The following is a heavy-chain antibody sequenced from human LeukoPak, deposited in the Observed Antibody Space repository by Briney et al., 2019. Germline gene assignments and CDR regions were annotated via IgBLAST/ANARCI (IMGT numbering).Heavy chain of an antibody. Sequence: SQTLSLTCTVSGGSISSGDYYWSWIRQPPGKGLEWIGYIYYSGSTYYNPSLKSRVTISVDTSKNQFSLKLSSVAAADTAVYYRALRLAAAAGAWFDPWGQGTLVTVSS. D-gene: IGHD6-13*01. CDR3: ALRLAAAAGAWFDP. V-gene: IGHV4-30-4*08. CDR2: IYYSGST. CDR1: GGSISSGDYY. J-gene: IGHJ5*02.